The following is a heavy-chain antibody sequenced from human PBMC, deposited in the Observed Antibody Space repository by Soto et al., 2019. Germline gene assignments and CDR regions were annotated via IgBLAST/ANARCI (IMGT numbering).Heavy chain of an antibody. Sequence: PGGSLRLSCAASGFTFSSYAMSWVRQAPGKGLEWVSAISGSGGSTYYADSVKGRFTISRDNSKNSLYLQMNSLRAEDTALYYCAKKGYFDWLRAYYYMDVWGKGTTVTVSS. D-gene: IGHD3-9*01. V-gene: IGHV3-23*01. J-gene: IGHJ6*03. CDR3: AKKGYFDWLRAYYYMDV. CDR1: GFTFSSYA. CDR2: ISGSGGST.